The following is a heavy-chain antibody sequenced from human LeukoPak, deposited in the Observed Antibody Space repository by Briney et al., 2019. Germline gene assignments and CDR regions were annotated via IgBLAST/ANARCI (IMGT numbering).Heavy chain of an antibody. V-gene: IGHV4-61*02. D-gene: IGHD3-22*01. Sequence: SQTLSLTCTVSGGSLSSGSYYWRWLRQPAGTGLEWIGRIYTSGSTNYNPSLKSRVTISVDTSKNQFSLKLSSVTAADTAVYYCARGTWDSSGYYYRWFDPWGQGTLVTVSS. J-gene: IGHJ5*02. CDR3: ARGTWDSSGYYYRWFDP. CDR2: IYTSGST. CDR1: GGSLSSGSYY.